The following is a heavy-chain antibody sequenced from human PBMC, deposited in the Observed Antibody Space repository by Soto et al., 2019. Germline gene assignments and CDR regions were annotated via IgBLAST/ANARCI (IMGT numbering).Heavy chain of an antibody. J-gene: IGHJ4*02. Sequence: GGSLRLSCVGSGFSFSNNGLPWVRQTPGKGLEWVAFMSYDGSDTFYADSVKGRFTISRDNSKNTLFLHMSNLRAEDTAMYYCTLVRVADSALDHWGQGTLVTVSS. CDR2: MSYDGSDT. V-gene: IGHV3-30*02. CDR3: TLVRVADSALDH. D-gene: IGHD3-10*02. CDR1: GFSFSNNG.